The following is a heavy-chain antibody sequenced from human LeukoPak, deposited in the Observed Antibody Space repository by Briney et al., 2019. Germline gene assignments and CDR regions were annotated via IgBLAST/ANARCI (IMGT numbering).Heavy chain of an antibody. CDR1: GFIFNSYG. J-gene: IGHJ4*02. V-gene: IGHV3-30*02. CDR3: ARDLEQWLDDY. D-gene: IGHD5-12*01. Sequence: GGSLRLSCAASGFIFNSYGMHWVRQTPGKGLEWVAFIRYDGTQKYYADFVKGRFTISRDNSKNTRYLQMNSLRAEDTAVYYCARDLEQWLDDYWGQGTLVTVSS. CDR2: IRYDGTQK.